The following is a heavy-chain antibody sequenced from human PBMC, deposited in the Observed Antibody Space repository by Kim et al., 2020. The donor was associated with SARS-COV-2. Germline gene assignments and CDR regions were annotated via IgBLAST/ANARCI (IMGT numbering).Heavy chain of an antibody. D-gene: IGHD3-10*01. V-gene: IGHV3-23*01. CDR3: AKDLLWFGELSPGFDY. Sequence: VKGRFTITRDNSKNTLYLQMNSLRTEDTAVYYCAKDLLWFGELSPGFDYWGQGTLVTVSS. J-gene: IGHJ4*02.